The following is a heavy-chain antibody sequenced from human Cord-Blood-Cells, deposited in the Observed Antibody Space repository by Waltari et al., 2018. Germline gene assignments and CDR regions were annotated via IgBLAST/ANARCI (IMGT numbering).Heavy chain of an antibody. CDR1: GYTLTELS. J-gene: IGHJ4*02. CDR3: ATRAPTGDPKNPFDY. D-gene: IGHD7-27*01. Sequence: QVQLVQSGAEVKKPGASVKVSCKVSGYTLTELSMHWVRQAPGKGLEWMGGFDPEDGETIYAQKFQGRVTMTEDTSTDTDYRELRRLRAEDTDVDYWATRAPTGDPKNPFDYWGQGTLVTVSA. CDR2: FDPEDGET. V-gene: IGHV1-24*01.